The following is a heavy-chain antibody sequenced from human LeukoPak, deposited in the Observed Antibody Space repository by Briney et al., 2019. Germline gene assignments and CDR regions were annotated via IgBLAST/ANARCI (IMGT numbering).Heavy chain of an antibody. D-gene: IGHD6-13*01. Sequence: GGSLRLSCAASGFTFSSYAMSCARQAPGKGRGWVSAISGSGGSTYYADPVKGRFTISRDNPKNTLYLQMNSLRAEDTAVYSCATRSSWLDYWGQGTLVTVSS. CDR1: GFTFSSYA. CDR2: ISGSGGST. J-gene: IGHJ4*02. V-gene: IGHV3-23*01. CDR3: ATRSSWLDY.